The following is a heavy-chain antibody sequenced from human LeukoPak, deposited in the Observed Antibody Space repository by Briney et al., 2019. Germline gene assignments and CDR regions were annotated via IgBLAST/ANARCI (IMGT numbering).Heavy chain of an antibody. D-gene: IGHD5/OR15-5a*01. CDR3: ARDLRVVSSGYFDL. Sequence: GASVKVSCKASGGTFSSYAISWARQAPGQGLEWMGGIIPIFGTANYAQKFQGRVTITADESTSTAYMELSSLRSEDTAAYYCARDLRVVSSGYFDLWGRGTLVTVSS. CDR1: GGTFSSYA. CDR2: IIPIFGTA. V-gene: IGHV1-69*13. J-gene: IGHJ2*01.